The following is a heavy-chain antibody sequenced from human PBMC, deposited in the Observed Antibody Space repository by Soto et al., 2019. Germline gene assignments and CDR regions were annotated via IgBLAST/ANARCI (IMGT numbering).Heavy chain of an antibody. Sequence: GGSLRLSCAASGFTFSSYGMHWVRQAPGKGLEWVAVIWYDGSNKYYADSVKGRFTISRDNSKNTLYLQMNSLRAEDTAVYYCAREGEQQLHFDYWGQGTLVTVSS. D-gene: IGHD6-13*01. V-gene: IGHV3-33*01. CDR2: IWYDGSNK. CDR3: AREGEQQLHFDY. J-gene: IGHJ4*02. CDR1: GFTFSSYG.